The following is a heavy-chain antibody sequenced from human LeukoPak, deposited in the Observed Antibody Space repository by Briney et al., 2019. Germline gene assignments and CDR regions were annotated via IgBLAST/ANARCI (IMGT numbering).Heavy chain of an antibody. J-gene: IGHJ5*02. CDR2: IYTSGST. D-gene: IGHD3-3*01. CDR3: ARGHDSIRTFGEVIKSRTRWFDP. CDR1: GGSISSYY. V-gene: IGHV4-4*07. Sequence: PSETLSLACTVSGGSISSYYWSWIRQPAGKGLEWIGRIYTSGSTNYNPSLKSRVTMSVDTSKNQFSLKLSSVTAADTAVYYCARGHDSIRTFGEVIKSRTRWFDPWGQGTLVTVSS.